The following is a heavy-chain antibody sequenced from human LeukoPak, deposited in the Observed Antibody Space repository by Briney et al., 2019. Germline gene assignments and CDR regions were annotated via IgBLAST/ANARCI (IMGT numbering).Heavy chain of an antibody. J-gene: IGHJ3*02. CDR3: AREGDLGFDI. D-gene: IGHD3-16*01. V-gene: IGHV4-4*07. Sequence: SEALSLTCTVSGGSISSYYWSWIRQPAGKGLEWIGRIYTSGSTNYNPSLKSRVAMSVDTSKKQFSLKLSSVTAADTAVYYCAREGDLGFDIWGQGTIVTVSS. CDR1: GGSISSYY. CDR2: IYTSGST.